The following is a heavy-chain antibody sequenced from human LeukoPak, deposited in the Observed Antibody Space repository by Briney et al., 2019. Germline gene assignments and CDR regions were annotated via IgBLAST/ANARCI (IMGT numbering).Heavy chain of an antibody. J-gene: IGHJ6*03. V-gene: IGHV4-34*01. CDR2: INHSGST. D-gene: IGHD3-22*01. CDR1: GGSFSGYY. CDR3: ATGHSGYYYYYYYMDV. Sequence: SETLSLTWAVYGGSFSGYYWSWIRQPAGKGLEWIGEINHSGSTNYNPSLKSRVTISVDTSKNQFSLKLSSVTAADTAVYYCATGHSGYYYYYYYMDVWGKGTTVTVSS.